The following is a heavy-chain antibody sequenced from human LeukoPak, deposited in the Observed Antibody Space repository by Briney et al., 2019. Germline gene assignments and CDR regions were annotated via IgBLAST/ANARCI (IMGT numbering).Heavy chain of an antibody. CDR2: MNPNSGNT. J-gene: IGHJ6*02. D-gene: IGHD6-19*01. CDR1: RGTFSSYA. CDR3: ARGFRGRQKAVAGTNYYYGMDV. V-gene: IGHV1-8*02. Sequence: ASVKVSCRASRGTFSSYAINWVRQATGQGLEWMGWMNPNSGNTGYAQKFQGRVTMTRNTSISTAYMELSSLRSEDTAVYYCARGFRGRQKAVAGTNYYYGMDVWGQGTTVTVSS.